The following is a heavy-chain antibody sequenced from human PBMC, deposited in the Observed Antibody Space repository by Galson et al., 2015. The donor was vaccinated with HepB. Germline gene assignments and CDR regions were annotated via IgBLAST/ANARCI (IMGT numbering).Heavy chain of an antibody. Sequence: SLRLSCAASGFTFSSYSMNWVRQAPGKGLEWVSSISSSSSYIYYADSVKGRFTISGDNAKNSLYLQMNSLRAEDTAVYYCTGEGEHYYWGQGTLVTVSS. CDR2: ISSSSSYI. J-gene: IGHJ4*02. CDR3: TGEGEHYY. CDR1: GFTFSSYS. D-gene: IGHD3-16*01. V-gene: IGHV3-21*01.